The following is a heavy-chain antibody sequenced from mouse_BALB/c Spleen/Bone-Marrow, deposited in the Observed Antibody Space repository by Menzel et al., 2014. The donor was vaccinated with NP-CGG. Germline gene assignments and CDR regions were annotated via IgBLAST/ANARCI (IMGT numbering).Heavy chain of an antibody. CDR3: ARDYYGSSFDY. Sequence: EVNLVESGGGLVQPGGSLKLSCAASGFTFSSYGMSWVRQTPDKRLELVATINSNGGSTYYPDSVKGRFTISRDNAKNTLYLQMSSLKSEDTATYYCARDYYGSSFDYWGQGTTLTVSS. V-gene: IGHV5-6-3*01. CDR1: GFTFSSYG. J-gene: IGHJ2*01. D-gene: IGHD1-1*01. CDR2: INSNGGST.